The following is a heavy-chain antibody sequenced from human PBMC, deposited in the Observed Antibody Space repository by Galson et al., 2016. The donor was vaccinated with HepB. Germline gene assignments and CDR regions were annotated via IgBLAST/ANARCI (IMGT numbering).Heavy chain of an antibody. D-gene: IGHD2-2*01. V-gene: IGHV3-48*03. CDR2: ISTRVSGT. CDR1: GFTFSSED. CDR3: VSSHYAN. J-gene: IGHJ1*01. Sequence: SLRLSCAASGFTFSSEDMNWVRQAPGKGLAWVSYISTRVSGTYYADSVRGRFTISRDNAKNSLSPQMNSLRAEDTAVYYCVSSHYANWGQVTLVTVSS.